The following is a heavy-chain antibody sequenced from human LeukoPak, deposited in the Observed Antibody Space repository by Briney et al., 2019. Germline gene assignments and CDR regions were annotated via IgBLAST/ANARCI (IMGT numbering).Heavy chain of an antibody. V-gene: IGHV1-18*01. CDR3: ARVYGYNIGIYYFDY. CDR2: ISATNGNT. J-gene: IGHJ4*02. Sequence: GASVKVSCKASGYTFTNYDYGISWVRQAPGQGLKWVGWISATNGNTKYVQEFQGRVSMTTDTPTNTAYMELRSLRSDDTAVYFCARVYGYNIGIYYFDYWGQGTLVTVSS. D-gene: IGHD2/OR15-2a*01. CDR1: GYTFTNYDYG.